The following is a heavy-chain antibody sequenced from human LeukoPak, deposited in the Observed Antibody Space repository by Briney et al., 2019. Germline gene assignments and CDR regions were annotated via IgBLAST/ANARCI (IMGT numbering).Heavy chain of an antibody. CDR1: GYTFTTYG. CDR2: ISAYNGQT. CDR3: ARCGGSYYVHRWFDP. V-gene: IGHV1-18*01. Sequence: GASVKVSCKASGYTFTTYGISWVGQAPGQGLEGMGWISAYNGQTNHTHNLQGRVSMTIDTSTSTAYMELRSLRSDDTAVYYCARCGGSYYVHRWFDPWGQGTLVTVSS. D-gene: IGHD1-26*01. J-gene: IGHJ5*02.